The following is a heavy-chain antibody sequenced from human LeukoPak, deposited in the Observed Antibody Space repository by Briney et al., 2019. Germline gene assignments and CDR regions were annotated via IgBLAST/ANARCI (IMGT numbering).Heavy chain of an antibody. CDR2: IYYSGST. J-gene: IGHJ4*02. CDR1: GGSISSYY. V-gene: IGHV4-59*08. D-gene: IGHD1-26*01. CDR3: VKSGGYGLIDY. Sequence: SETLSLTCTVSGGSISSYYWSWIRQPPGKELEWIGYIYYSGSTNYNPSLKSRVTISVDTSKNQFSLRLNSVTAADTAMYFCVKSGGYGLIDYWGQGTLVTVSS.